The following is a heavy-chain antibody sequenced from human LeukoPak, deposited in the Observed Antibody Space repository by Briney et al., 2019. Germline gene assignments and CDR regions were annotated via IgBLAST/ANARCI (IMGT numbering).Heavy chain of an antibody. J-gene: IGHJ4*02. D-gene: IGHD3-10*01. Sequence: GGSLRLSCAASGFTFSSYAMHWVRQAPGKGLEWAAVISYDGSNKYYADSVKGRFTISRDNSKNTLYLQMNSLRAEDTAVYYCARDGEGTMDYWGQGTLVTVSS. CDR1: GFTFSSYA. CDR2: ISYDGSNK. V-gene: IGHV3-30-3*01. CDR3: ARDGEGTMDY.